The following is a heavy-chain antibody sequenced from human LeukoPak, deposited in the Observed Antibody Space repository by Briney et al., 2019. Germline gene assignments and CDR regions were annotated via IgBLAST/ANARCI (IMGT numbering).Heavy chain of an antibody. CDR1: RYTLTELS. D-gene: IGHD3-9*01. J-gene: IGHJ6*01. V-gene: IGHV1-24*01. CDR3: LTLRHV. Sequence: VASVKVSCKVSRYTLTELSMHWVRQAPGKGLGWMGGFVLEDGVTIYAQTFKGRVTMTEDTSTDTAYLELSSLRSEDTAVYDCLTLRHVWGQGATVTVS. CDR2: FVLEDGVT.